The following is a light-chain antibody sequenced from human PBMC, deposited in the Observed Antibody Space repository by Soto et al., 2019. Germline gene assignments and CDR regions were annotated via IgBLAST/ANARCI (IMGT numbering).Light chain of an antibody. CDR2: GAS. Sequence: EIVMTQSPATLSVSPGERATLSCRASESISSELAWYQQRPGQPPRLLIYGASTRATGVPDRFTGSGSGSDCTLTISGLQSEDFAVYYCQQGHNWPLTFGKGTRLEI. CDR1: ESISSE. CDR3: QQGHNWPLT. J-gene: IGKJ2*01. V-gene: IGKV3-15*01.